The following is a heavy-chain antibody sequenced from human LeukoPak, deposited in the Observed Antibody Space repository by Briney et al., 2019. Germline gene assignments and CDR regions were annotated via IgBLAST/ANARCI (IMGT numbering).Heavy chain of an antibody. Sequence: SETLSLTCAVYGGSFSGYYWSWLRQPPGKGLEWIGEINHSGSTNYNPSLKSRVTISVDTSKNQFSLKLSSVTAADTAVYYCARVGAYYDYVWGSYSLCFDYWGQGTLVTVSS. CDR1: GGSFSGYY. D-gene: IGHD3-16*01. J-gene: IGHJ4*02. V-gene: IGHV4-34*01. CDR3: ARVGAYYDYVWGSYSLCFDY. CDR2: INHSGST.